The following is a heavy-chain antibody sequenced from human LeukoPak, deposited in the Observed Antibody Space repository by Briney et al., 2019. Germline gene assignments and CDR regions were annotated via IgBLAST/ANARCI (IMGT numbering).Heavy chain of an antibody. CDR1: GGSFSGYY. D-gene: IGHD3-9*01. J-gene: IGHJ5*02. CDR2: INHSGST. CDR3: ARDYDILTGGGWFDP. Sequence: SETLSLTCAVYGGSFSGYYWSWIRQPPGKGLEWIGEINHSGSTNYNPSLKSRVTISVDTSKNQFSLKLSSVAAADTAVYYCARDYDILTGGGWFDPWGQGTLVTVSS. V-gene: IGHV4-34*01.